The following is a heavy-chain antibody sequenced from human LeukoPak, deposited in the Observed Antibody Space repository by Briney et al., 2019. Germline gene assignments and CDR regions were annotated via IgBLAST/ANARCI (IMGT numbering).Heavy chain of an antibody. D-gene: IGHD6-19*01. J-gene: IGHJ4*02. V-gene: IGHV1-8*03. Sequence: GASVKVSCKASGGTFSSYGISWVRQATGQGLEWMGWMNPNSGNTGYAQKFQGRVTITRNTSISTAYMELSSLRSEDTSVYYCARGVKSRSGWYWSYYFDYWGQGTLVTVSS. CDR1: GGTFSSYG. CDR2: MNPNSGNT. CDR3: ARGVKSRSGWYWSYYFDY.